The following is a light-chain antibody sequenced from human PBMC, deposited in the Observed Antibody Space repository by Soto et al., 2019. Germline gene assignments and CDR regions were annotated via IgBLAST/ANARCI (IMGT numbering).Light chain of an antibody. V-gene: IGLV2-14*01. J-gene: IGLJ2*01. CDR1: SSDVGGYNY. CDR3: SSYTSSSTLMV. Sequence: QSALTQPASVSGSPGQSITISCTGTSSDVGGYNYVSLYQQHPGKAPKLMIYDVSNEPSGVSNRFSGSKSGNTASLTISGLQAEDEADYYCSSYTSSSTLMVFGGGTKLTVL. CDR2: DVS.